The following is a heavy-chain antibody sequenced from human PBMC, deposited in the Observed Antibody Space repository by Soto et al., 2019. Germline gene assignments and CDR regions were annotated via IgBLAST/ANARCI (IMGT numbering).Heavy chain of an antibody. CDR1: GGSISSGCYY. D-gene: IGHD3-10*01. CDR3: ASMVRGVVNWFDP. CDR2: IYYSGTT. Sequence: SETLSLTCTVSGGSISSGCYYWSWIRQHPGKGLEWIGYIYYSGTTYYNPSLKSRVTISVDTSKNQFSLKLSSVTAADTAVYYCASMVRGVVNWFDPWGQGTLVTVSS. V-gene: IGHV4-31*03. J-gene: IGHJ5*02.